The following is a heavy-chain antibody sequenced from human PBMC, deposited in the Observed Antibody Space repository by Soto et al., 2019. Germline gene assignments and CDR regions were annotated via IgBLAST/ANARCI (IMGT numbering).Heavy chain of an antibody. V-gene: IGHV1-46*03. D-gene: IGHD6-19*01. CDR2: INPSGGST. CDR1: GYIFTTYY. CDR3: ARAPFASGSGWYDY. J-gene: IGHJ4*02. Sequence: VASVKVSCKASGYIFTTYYVHWVRQAPGQGLEWMGIINPSGGSTSYAQKFQGRVTMTRDTSTSTVYMELSSLRSEDMAVYYCARAPFASGSGWYDYWGQGNLVTVSS.